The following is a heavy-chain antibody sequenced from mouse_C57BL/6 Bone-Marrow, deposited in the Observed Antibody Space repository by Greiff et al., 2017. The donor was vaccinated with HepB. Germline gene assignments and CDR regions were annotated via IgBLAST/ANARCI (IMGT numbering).Heavy chain of an antibody. V-gene: IGHV1-26*01. CDR3: AGSTVVPSMDY. Sequence: EVQLQQSGPELVKPGASVKISCKASGYTFTDYYMNWVKQSHGKSLEWIGDINPNNGGTSYNQKFKGKATLTVDKSSSTAYMELRSLTSEDSAVYYCAGSTVVPSMDYWGQGTSVTVSS. J-gene: IGHJ4*01. D-gene: IGHD1-1*01. CDR2: INPNNGGT. CDR1: GYTFTDYY.